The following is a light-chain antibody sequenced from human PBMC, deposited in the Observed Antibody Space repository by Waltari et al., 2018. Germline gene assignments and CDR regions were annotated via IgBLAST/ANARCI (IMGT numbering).Light chain of an antibody. J-gene: IGLJ1*01. CDR1: SRDVGTSRF. CDR3: SSYTADCSNYL. Sequence: QSALTQPPSASGSPGQSITIPCTGSSRDVGTSRFPSWYRKRPGKAPKLLISEVTNRPSGVPDRFSGSRSGNPASLTVSGLQADDEADYYCSSYTADCSNYLFGTGTKVTVL. CDR2: EVT. V-gene: IGLV2-8*01.